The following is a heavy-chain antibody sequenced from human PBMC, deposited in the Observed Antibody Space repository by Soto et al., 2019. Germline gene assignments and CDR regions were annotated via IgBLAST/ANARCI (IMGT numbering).Heavy chain of an antibody. V-gene: IGHV3-23*01. CDR3: AKKVVVAATSHYWYFDL. Sequence: PGGSLRLSCAASGFTFSSYAMSWVRQAPGKGLEWVSAISGSGGSTYHADSVKGRFTISRDNSKDTLYLQMNSLRAEDTAVYYCAKKVVVAATSHYWYFDLWGRGTLVTVSS. CDR1: GFTFSSYA. D-gene: IGHD2-15*01. J-gene: IGHJ2*01. CDR2: ISGSGGST.